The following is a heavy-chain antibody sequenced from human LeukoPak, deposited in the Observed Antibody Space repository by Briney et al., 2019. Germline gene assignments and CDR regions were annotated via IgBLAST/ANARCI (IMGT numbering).Heavy chain of an antibody. CDR1: GGSFSNYY. CDR3: ARCGDYDPYYFDY. Sequence: SETLSLTCAVYGGSFSNYYWSWIRQPPGKGLEWIGEINHSGSTNYNPSLKSRVTISVDTSKNQFSLKLTSVTAADTAVYYCARCGDYDPYYFDYWGQGTLVTVSS. D-gene: IGHD4-17*01. J-gene: IGHJ4*02. CDR2: INHSGST. V-gene: IGHV4-34*01.